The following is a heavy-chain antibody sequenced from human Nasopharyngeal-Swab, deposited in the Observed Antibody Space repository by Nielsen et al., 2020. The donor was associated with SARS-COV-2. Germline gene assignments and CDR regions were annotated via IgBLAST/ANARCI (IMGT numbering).Heavy chain of an antibody. V-gene: IGHV3-23*01. CDR1: GFTFSSYA. J-gene: IGHJ4*02. D-gene: IGHD1-1*01. CDR3: AKVKLERRGGDY. Sequence: GESLKISCAASGFTFSSYAMSWVRQAPGKGLEWVSAISGSGGGTYYADSVKGRFTISRDNSKNTLYLQMNSLRAEDTAVYYCAKVKLERRGGDYWGQGTLVTVSS. CDR2: ISGSGGGT.